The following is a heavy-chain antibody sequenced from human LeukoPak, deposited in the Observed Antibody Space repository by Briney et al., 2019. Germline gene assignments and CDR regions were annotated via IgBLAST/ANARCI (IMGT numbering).Heavy chain of an antibody. CDR3: AKDIIPYGGDAFDI. V-gene: IGHV3-30*18. J-gene: IGHJ3*02. CDR2: ISYDGSNK. CDR1: GFTFSSYG. D-gene: IGHD3-3*01. Sequence: GGSLRLSCAASGFTFSSYGMHWVRQAPGKGLEWVAVISYDGSNKYYADSVKGRFTISRDNSKNTLYLQMNSLRAEDTAVYYCAKDIIPYGGDAFDIWGQGTMVTVSS.